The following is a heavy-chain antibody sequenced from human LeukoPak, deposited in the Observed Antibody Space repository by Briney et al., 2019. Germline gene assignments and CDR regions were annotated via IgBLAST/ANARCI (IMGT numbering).Heavy chain of an antibody. CDR3: ARSLSRGYSGFRVSPFDY. D-gene: IGHD5-12*01. CDR2: MFHSGST. J-gene: IGHJ4*02. V-gene: IGHV4-38-2*01. Sequence: SETLSLTCAVSGYSISSGYCWGWIRQPPGKGLEWIGSMFHSGSTYYNPSLKSRVTISVDKSKNHFSLKLSSVTAADTAVYYCARSLSRGYSGFRVSPFDYWGQGTLVTVSS. CDR1: GYSISSGYC.